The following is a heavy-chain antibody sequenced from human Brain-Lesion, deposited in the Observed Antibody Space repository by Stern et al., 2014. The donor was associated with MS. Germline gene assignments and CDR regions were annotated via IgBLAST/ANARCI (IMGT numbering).Heavy chain of an antibody. D-gene: IGHD1-1*01. CDR1: GASVGGGDWY. J-gene: IGHJ3*02. CDR2: IYYSGTT. CDR3: AGAIGKYELLESFDM. V-gene: IGHV4-30-4*01. Sequence: QVQLVESGPGLVKPSQTLSLACAVSGASVGGGDWYWSWIRQPPGKGLEWLGPIYYSGTTFYKPSLKSRLIISLDTSKSQFSLNLTSVTAADTAVYYCAGAIGKYELLESFDMWGQGTMVTVSS.